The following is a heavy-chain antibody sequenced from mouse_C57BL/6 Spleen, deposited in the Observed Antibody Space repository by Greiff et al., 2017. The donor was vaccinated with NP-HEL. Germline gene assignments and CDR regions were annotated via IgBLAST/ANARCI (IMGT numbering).Heavy chain of an antibody. CDR3: ARSGGSAMDY. D-gene: IGHD1-1*02. Sequence: QVQLQQSGPELVKPGASVKISCKASGYAFSSSWMNWVKQRPGKGLEWIGRIYPGDGDTNYNGKFKGKATLTADKSSSTAYMQLSSLTSEDSAVYFCARSGGSAMDYWGQGTSVTVSS. J-gene: IGHJ4*01. CDR1: GYAFSSSW. V-gene: IGHV1-82*01. CDR2: IYPGDGDT.